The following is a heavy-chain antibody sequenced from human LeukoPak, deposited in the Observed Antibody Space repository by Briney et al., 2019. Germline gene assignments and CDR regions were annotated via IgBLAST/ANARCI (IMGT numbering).Heavy chain of an antibody. J-gene: IGHJ4*02. V-gene: IGHV3-30*01. CDR3: AREAPAAEAAYFDY. Sequence: DSVKGRFTISRDNSKNTLYLQMNSLRAEDTAVYYCAREAPAAEAAYFDYWGQGTLVTVSP. D-gene: IGHD6-13*01.